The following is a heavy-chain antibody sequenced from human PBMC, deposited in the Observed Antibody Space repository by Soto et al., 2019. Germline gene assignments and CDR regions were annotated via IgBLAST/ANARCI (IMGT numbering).Heavy chain of an antibody. CDR2: INAGNGNT. CDR3: ARAPTSYTFDY. D-gene: IGHD1-1*01. Sequence: QVQLVQSGAEVKKPGASVKVSCKASGYTFTTYAMHWVRQAPGQRLEWMGWINAGNGNTKYSQKFQGRVTITRETSASTAYMELRSLRSADTAVYYCARAPTSYTFDYWGQATLVTVSS. J-gene: IGHJ4*02. CDR1: GYTFTTYA. V-gene: IGHV1-3*01.